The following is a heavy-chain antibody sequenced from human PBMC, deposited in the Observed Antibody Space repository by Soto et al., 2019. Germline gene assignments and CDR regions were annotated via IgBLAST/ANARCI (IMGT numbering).Heavy chain of an antibody. V-gene: IGHV1-2*02. CDR1: GYTFTGYY. CDR3: AREGYNWNYPFYYYYGMDV. J-gene: IGHJ6*02. Sequence: GASVKVSCKASGYTFTGYYMHWVRQAPGQGLEWMGWINPNSGGTNYAQKFQGRVTMTRDTSISTAYMALSRLRSDDTAVYYCAREGYNWNYPFYYYYGMDVWGQGTTVTVSS. D-gene: IGHD1-7*01. CDR2: INPNSGGT.